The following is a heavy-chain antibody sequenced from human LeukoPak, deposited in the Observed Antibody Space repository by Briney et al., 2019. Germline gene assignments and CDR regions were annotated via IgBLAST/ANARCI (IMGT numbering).Heavy chain of an antibody. CDR2: VYTGGTT. D-gene: IGHD3-22*01. V-gene: IGHV4-61*02. J-gene: IGHJ5*02. CDR1: GGSISSGSYY. Sequence: SQTLSLTCTVSGGSISSGSYYWGWIRQPAGKGLEWIRRVYTGGTTNYNPSYKSRVTISVDTTKNQFSLKLSSVTAADTAVYYCARAEYYYDSSGYRDWFDPWGQGTLVTVSS. CDR3: ARAEYYYDSSGYRDWFDP.